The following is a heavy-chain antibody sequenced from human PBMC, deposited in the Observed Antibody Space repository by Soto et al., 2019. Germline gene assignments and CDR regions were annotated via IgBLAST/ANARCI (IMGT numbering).Heavy chain of an antibody. J-gene: IGHJ4*02. V-gene: IGHV4-39*01. CDR1: GGSISSSSYY. D-gene: IGHD3-3*01. CDR2: IYYSGST. CDR3: ARALYYDFWSGYYTFDY. Sequence: SETLSLTCTVSGGSISSSSYYWGWIRQPPGKGLEWIGSIYYSGSTYYNPSLKSRVTISVDTSKNQFSLKLSSVTAADTAVYYRARALYYDFWSGYYTFDYWGQGTLVTVSS.